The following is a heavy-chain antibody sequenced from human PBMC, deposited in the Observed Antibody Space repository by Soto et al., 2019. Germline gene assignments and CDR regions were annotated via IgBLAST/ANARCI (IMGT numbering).Heavy chain of an antibody. CDR1: GYTFTGYY. J-gene: IGHJ4*02. V-gene: IGHV1-2*02. D-gene: IGHD3-22*01. CDR3: ARVYPDYHDSSGTIDY. Sequence: AAVKVSCKASGYTFTGYYMHWVRQAPGQGLEWMGWINPNSGGTNYAQKFQGRVTMTRDTSISTAYMELSRLRSDDTAVYYCARVYPDYHDSSGTIDYWCQGILVTLSS. CDR2: INPNSGGT.